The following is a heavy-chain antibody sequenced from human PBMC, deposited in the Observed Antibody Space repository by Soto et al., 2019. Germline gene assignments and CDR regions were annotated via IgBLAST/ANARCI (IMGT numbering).Heavy chain of an antibody. D-gene: IGHD3-16*01. V-gene: IGHV2-5*01. Sequence: QITLKESGPTLVKPTQTLTLTCTFSGFSLSTTGVGVSWIRQPPGKALEWLALIYWHDDKRYSPSLKSRLSTTKDTSKNQVVLTMTDMDPVDTATYYCAHRGGATVGLYYFDYWGQGALVTVSS. J-gene: IGHJ4*02. CDR2: IYWHDDK. CDR1: GFSLSTTGVG. CDR3: AHRGGATVGLYYFDY.